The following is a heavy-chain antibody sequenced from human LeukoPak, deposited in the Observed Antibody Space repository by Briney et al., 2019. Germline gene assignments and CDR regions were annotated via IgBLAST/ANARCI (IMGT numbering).Heavy chain of an antibody. CDR1: GFTVSSNY. CDR2: IYSGANT. V-gene: IGHV3-53*01. J-gene: IGHJ4*02. D-gene: IGHD1-26*01. Sequence: PGGSLRLSCAASGFTVSSNYMSWVRQAPGKGLEWFSVIYSGANTYCADSVKGRFTISRDNSKNTLYLQMNSLRAEDTAVYYCAKVSEWEQPDPFDYWGQGTLVTVSS. CDR3: AKVSEWEQPDPFDY.